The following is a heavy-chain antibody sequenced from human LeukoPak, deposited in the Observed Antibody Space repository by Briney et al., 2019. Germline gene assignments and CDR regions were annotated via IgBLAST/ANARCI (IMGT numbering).Heavy chain of an antibody. J-gene: IGHJ6*03. CDR3: ARLTGRGSSYYYYMDV. Sequence: PETLSLTCAVYGGSFSGYYWSWIRQPPGKGLEWIGEINHSGSTNYNPSLKSRVTISVDTSKNQFSLKLSSVTAADTAVYYCARLTGRGSSYYYYMDVWGKGTTVTVSS. CDR1: GGSFSGYY. V-gene: IGHV4-34*01. CDR2: INHSGST. D-gene: IGHD2-15*01.